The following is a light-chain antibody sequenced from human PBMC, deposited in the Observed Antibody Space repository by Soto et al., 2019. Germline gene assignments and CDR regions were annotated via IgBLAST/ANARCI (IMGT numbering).Light chain of an antibody. CDR2: GAS. Sequence: EIVMTQSPATLSVSPGERATLSCRASQSVSSNLAWYQQKPGQAPRLLIYGASTRATGIPARFSGSGSGTEFTLTISSMQSADFAVYYCQQYNNWPPRTFGQGTKVEIK. CDR3: QQYNNWPPRT. CDR1: QSVSSN. J-gene: IGKJ1*01. V-gene: IGKV3-15*01.